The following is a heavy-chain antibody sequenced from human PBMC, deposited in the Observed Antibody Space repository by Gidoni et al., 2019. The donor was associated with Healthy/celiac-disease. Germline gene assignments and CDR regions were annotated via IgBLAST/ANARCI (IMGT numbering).Heavy chain of an antibody. CDR1: GFTFSSYS. V-gene: IGHV3-48*04. CDR2: ISSSSSTI. CDR3: ATELGY. Sequence: ELQLVESAGGLVQPGGSPRLSCAASGFTFSSYSMNWVRQAPGKGLEWVSYISSSSSTIYYADSVKGRFTISRDNAKNSLYLQMNSLRAEDTAVYYCATELGYWGQGTLVTVSS. J-gene: IGHJ4*02. D-gene: IGHD1-26*01.